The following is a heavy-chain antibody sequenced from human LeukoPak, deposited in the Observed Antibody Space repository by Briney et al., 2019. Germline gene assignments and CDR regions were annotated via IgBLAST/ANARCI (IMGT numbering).Heavy chain of an antibody. V-gene: IGHV4-34*01. CDR2: INHSGST. J-gene: IGHJ4*02. Sequence: PSETLSLTCAVYGGSFSGYYWSWIRQPPGKGLEWIGEINHSGSTNYNPSLKSRVTISVDTSENQFSLKLSSVTAADTAVYYCARGPIAAAGYDYWGQGTLVTVSS. D-gene: IGHD6-13*01. CDR3: ARGPIAAAGYDY. CDR1: GGSFSGYY.